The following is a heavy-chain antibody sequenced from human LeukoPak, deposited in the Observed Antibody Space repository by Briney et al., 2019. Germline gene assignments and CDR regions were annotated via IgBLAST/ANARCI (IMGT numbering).Heavy chain of an antibody. D-gene: IGHD6-13*01. Sequence: GGSLRLSCAGSGFTFRSYAMSWVRQAPGKGLEWVSAISHSSSGTYYVDSVRGRFTISRDNSKNLLYMQMNSLRAEDTAVYYCASEIAAAGYLDYWGQGTLVTVSS. V-gene: IGHV3-23*01. CDR3: ASEIAAAGYLDY. CDR2: ISHSSSGT. J-gene: IGHJ4*02. CDR1: GFTFRSYA.